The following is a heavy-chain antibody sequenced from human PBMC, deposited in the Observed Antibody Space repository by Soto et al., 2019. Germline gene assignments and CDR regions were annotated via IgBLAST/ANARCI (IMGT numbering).Heavy chain of an antibody. CDR1: VVAFIIVV. CDR3: AKDCNDANYEYGTEV. V-gene: IGHV3-33*05. Sequence: SLRXSCVSSVVAFIIVVIHVVRDSPGKGLEWVAFISHDGSKKKFVDSVKGRFTISRDDSGNTLYLQMNSLRADDTAVYFCAKDCNDANYEYGTEVWGQGTTVTVSS. J-gene: IGHJ6*02. D-gene: IGHD1-1*01. CDR2: ISHDGSKK.